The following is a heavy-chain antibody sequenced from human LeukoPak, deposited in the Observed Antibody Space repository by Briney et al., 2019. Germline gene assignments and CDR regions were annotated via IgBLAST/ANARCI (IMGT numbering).Heavy chain of an antibody. Sequence: GGSLRLSCAASRFTFSSYAMSWVRQAPGKGLEWVSAISGSSGSTYYADSVKGRFTISRGNSKNTLYLEMSSLRVEDTAIYYCAKWPEGAMDYFDYWGQGTLVTVSS. CDR2: ISGSSGST. D-gene: IGHD3-16*01. CDR3: AKWPEGAMDYFDY. CDR1: RFTFSSYA. J-gene: IGHJ4*02. V-gene: IGHV3-23*01.